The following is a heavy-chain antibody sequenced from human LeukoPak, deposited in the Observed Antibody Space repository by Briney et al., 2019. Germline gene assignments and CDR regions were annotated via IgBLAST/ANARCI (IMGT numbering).Heavy chain of an antibody. CDR1: GGTFSSYA. V-gene: IGHV1-69*05. Sequence: ASVKVSCKASGGTFSSYAISWVRQAPGQGLEWMGRIIPIFGTANYAQKFQGRVTITTDESTSTAYMELSSLRSEDTAVYYCANWFVSSGYSLDYWGQGTLVTVSS. CDR3: ANWFVSSGYSLDY. CDR2: IIPIFGTA. J-gene: IGHJ4*02. D-gene: IGHD3-22*01.